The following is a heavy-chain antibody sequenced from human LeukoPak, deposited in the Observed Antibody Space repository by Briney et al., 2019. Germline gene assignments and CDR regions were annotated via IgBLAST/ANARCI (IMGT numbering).Heavy chain of an antibody. CDR1: GFTFDDYA. V-gene: IGHV3-9*01. J-gene: IGHJ5*02. Sequence: PGRSLRLSCVASGFTFDDYAMHWVRQAPGKGLEWVSGISWNSGSIGYADSVKGRFTISRDNAKNSLYLQMNSLRAEDTALYYCAKDMQYQLLLGWFDPWGQGTLVTVSS. D-gene: IGHD2-2*01. CDR3: AKDMQYQLLLGWFDP. CDR2: ISWNSGSI.